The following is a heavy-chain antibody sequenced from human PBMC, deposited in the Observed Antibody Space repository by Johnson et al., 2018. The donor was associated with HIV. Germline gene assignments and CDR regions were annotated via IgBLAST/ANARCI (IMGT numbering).Heavy chain of an antibody. CDR3: AREVSTKIVVVREAFDI. V-gene: IGHV3-9*01. D-gene: IGHD3-22*01. Sequence: VQLVESGGGLVQPGRSLRLSCAASGFTFDDYAMHWVRQAPGKGLEWVSGISWHSGSIGYAASVKARFTISRDNAKNSLYLQMNSLRAEDTAVYYCAREVSTKIVVVREAFDIWGQGTLVTVAS. CDR1: GFTFDDYA. CDR2: ISWHSGSI. J-gene: IGHJ3*02.